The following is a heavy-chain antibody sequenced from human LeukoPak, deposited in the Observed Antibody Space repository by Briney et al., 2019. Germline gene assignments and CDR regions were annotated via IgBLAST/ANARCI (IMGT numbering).Heavy chain of an antibody. Sequence: GGSLRLSCAASGFTFSNFGMSWVRQAPGKGLEWVSGISPSGDITYYADSVKGRFTISRDNPKNALYLQMNSLRAEDTAVYYCAKHRDYYDSSGEFDYWGQGTLVTVSS. CDR1: GFTFSNFG. CDR2: ISPSGDIT. V-gene: IGHV3-23*01. CDR3: AKHRDYYDSSGEFDY. D-gene: IGHD3-22*01. J-gene: IGHJ4*02.